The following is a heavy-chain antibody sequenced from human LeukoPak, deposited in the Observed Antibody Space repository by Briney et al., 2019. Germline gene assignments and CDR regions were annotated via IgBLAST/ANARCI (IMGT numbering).Heavy chain of an antibody. Sequence: SVKVSCKASGGTFSSYAISWVRQAPGQGLEWMGGIIPIFGTANYAQKFQGRVTITADKSTSTAYMELSSLRSEDTAVYYCARQDYYYYYMDVWGKGTTVTISS. V-gene: IGHV1-69*06. CDR2: IIPIFGTA. CDR3: ARQDYYYYYMDV. J-gene: IGHJ6*03. CDR1: GGTFSSYA.